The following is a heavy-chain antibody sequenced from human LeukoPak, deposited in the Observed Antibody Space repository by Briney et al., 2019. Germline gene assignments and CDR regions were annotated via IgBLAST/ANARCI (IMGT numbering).Heavy chain of an antibody. CDR2: INPNSGGT. Sequence: GASVKLSCKASGYTFTGYYMHWVRQAPGQGLEWMGWINPNSGGTNYAQKFQGRVSMTRDTSISTAYMELSRLRSDDTAVYYCARDSGGPLGYFDYWGQGTLVTVSS. D-gene: IGHD4-23*01. CDR3: ARDSGGPLGYFDY. CDR1: GYTFTGYY. J-gene: IGHJ4*02. V-gene: IGHV1-2*02.